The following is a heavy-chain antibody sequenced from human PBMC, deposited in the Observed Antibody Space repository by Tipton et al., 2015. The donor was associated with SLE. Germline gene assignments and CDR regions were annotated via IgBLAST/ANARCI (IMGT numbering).Heavy chain of an antibody. CDR1: GYTFTSYN. CDR2: MNPESGKT. J-gene: IGHJ4*02. Sequence: QVQLVQSGAEVKKPGASVKVSCQASGYTFTSYNVHWVRQATGQGLEWMGWMNPESGKTTFAQKFKGRVTMTRHTSINIAYMELSSLTSDDTAVYYCARDPLRMAAAGTHFDYWGQGTLVTVSS. D-gene: IGHD6-13*01. CDR3: ARDPLRMAAAGTHFDY. V-gene: IGHV1-8*01.